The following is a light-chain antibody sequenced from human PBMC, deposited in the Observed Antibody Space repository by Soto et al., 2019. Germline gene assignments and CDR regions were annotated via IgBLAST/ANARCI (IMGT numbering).Light chain of an antibody. CDR1: QSVSNN. V-gene: IGKV3-15*01. CDR2: GAS. CDR3: QQHNNWPPIT. Sequence: EIVMTQSPATLAMSPGETATLSSRASQSVSNNLAWYQQKPGQAPRLLIYGASTRATGIPARFSGSGSGTEFTLTISSLQSEDFAVYYCQQHNNWPPITFGQGTRLEIK. J-gene: IGKJ5*01.